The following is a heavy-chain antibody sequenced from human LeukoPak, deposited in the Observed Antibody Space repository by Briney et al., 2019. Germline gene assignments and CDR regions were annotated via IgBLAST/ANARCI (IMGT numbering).Heavy chain of an antibody. J-gene: IGHJ4*02. Sequence: PSETLSLTCTVSGGSISSYYWSWIRQPPGKGLEWIGYIYYSGSTNYNPSLKSRVTISVDTSKNQFSLKLSSVTAADTAVYYCARVVVGPSANFDYWGQGTLVTVSS. D-gene: IGHD2-2*01. CDR1: GGSISSYY. CDR3: ARVVVGPSANFDY. V-gene: IGHV4-59*13. CDR2: IYYSGST.